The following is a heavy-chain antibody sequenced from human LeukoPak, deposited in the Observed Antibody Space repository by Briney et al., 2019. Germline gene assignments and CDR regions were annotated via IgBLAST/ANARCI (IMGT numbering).Heavy chain of an antibody. CDR1: GGSISTSNYY. D-gene: IGHD3-10*02. CDR2: IYYSGST. J-gene: IGHJ6*04. CDR3: AELGITMIGGV. V-gene: IGHV4-39*01. Sequence: SETLSLTCTVSGGSISTSNYYWGWIRQPPGKGLEWIGYIYYSGSTNYNPSLKSRVTISVDTSKNQFSLKLSSVTAADTAVYYCAELGITMIGGVWGKGTTVTISS.